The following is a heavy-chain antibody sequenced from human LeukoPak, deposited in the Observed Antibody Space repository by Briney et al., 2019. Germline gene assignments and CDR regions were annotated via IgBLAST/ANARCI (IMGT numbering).Heavy chain of an antibody. CDR2: IIPIFGTA. J-gene: IGHJ5*02. V-gene: IGHV1-69*05. Sequence: SVKVSCKASGGTFTSYAISWVRQAPGQGLEWMGGIIPIFGTANYAQKFQGRVTITTDESTSTAYMELGRLRAEEPAVEYCGRVDGYCSSWYWFDPWGQGTLVTVVS. D-gene: IGHD6-13*01. CDR3: GRVDGYCSSWYWFDP. CDR1: GGTFTSYA.